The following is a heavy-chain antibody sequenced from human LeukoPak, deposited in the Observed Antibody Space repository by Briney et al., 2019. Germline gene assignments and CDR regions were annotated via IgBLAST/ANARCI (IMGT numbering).Heavy chain of an antibody. CDR3: ARSYSSSWYKYFQL. D-gene: IGHD6-13*01. V-gene: IGHV4-59*01. CDR1: GGSITSYY. CDR2: IYYTGST. Sequence: SETLSLTCTVSGGSITSYYWSWIRQPPGKGLEWIGYIYYTGSTNYNPSLKSRVTISVDTSKNHFSLKLSSLTAADTAVYYCARSYSSSWYKYFQLWGQGTLVTVSS. J-gene: IGHJ1*01.